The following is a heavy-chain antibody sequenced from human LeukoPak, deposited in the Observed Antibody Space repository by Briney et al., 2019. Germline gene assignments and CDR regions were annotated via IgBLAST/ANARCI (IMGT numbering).Heavy chain of an antibody. J-gene: IGHJ4*02. CDR3: ARSMVRGVPDY. CDR2: IYYSGST. D-gene: IGHD3-10*01. V-gene: IGHV4-61*01. Sequence: PSETLSLTCTVSGGSISSGSYYWSWIRQPPGKGLEWIGYIYYSGSTNYNPSLKSRVTISVDTSKNQFSLKLSSVTAADTAVYYCARSMVRGVPDYWGQGTLVTVSS. CDR1: GGSISSGSYY.